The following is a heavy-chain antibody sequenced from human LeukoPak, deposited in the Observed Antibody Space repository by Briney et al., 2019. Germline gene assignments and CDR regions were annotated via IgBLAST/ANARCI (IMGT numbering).Heavy chain of an antibody. CDR1: GFTFSSYA. D-gene: IGHD3-22*01. J-gene: IGHJ4*02. V-gene: IGHV3-23*01. CDR2: ISGSGGST. Sequence: PGGSLRLSCAASGFTFSSYAMSWVRQAPGKGLEWVSAISGSGGSTYYADSVKGRFTISRDNAKNSLYLQMNSLRAEDTALYYCAKSYYYDSSGYYYPDTHFDYWGQGTLVTVSS. CDR3: AKSYYYDSSGYYYPDTHFDY.